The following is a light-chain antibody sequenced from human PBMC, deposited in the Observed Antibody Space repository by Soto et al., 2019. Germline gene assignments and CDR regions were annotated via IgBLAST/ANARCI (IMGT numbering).Light chain of an antibody. V-gene: IGKV1-39*01. Sequence: DVQMTQSPSSLSASVGDNLTLTCRASQTATSYLNWYQQKPGKAPKLLIYAASTLQSGVPSRFSGSGSGTEFTLTIISLQPEDFATYYCQHSYRIPKTFGRGTKVEVK. CDR3: QHSYRIPKT. J-gene: IGKJ1*01. CDR1: QTATSY. CDR2: AAS.